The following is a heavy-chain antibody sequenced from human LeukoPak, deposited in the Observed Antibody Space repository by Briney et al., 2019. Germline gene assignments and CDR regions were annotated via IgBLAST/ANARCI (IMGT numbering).Heavy chain of an antibody. D-gene: IGHD6-19*01. J-gene: IGHJ4*02. CDR3: AKELGSGWSPLDY. V-gene: IGHV3-7*04. Sequence: GGSLRLSCVDSGFTFSSNWMTWVRQAPGKGLEWVANIKEDGSEKYYGGSVKGRFTISRDNAKHSLYLQMDSLRAEDTAVYYCAKELGSGWSPLDYWGQGTLVTASS. CDR2: IKEDGSEK. CDR1: GFTFSSNW.